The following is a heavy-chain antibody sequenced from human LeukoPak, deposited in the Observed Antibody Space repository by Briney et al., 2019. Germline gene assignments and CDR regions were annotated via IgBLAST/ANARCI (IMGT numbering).Heavy chain of an antibody. CDR2: IRSKANSYAT. J-gene: IGHJ4*02. CDR3: TRLGAVEMATIIGY. D-gene: IGHD5-24*01. V-gene: IGHV3-73*01. Sequence: PGGSLRLSCAASGFTFSGSAMHWVRQASGKGLEWVGRIRSKANSYATAYAASVKGRFTISRDDSKNTAYLQMNSLKTKDTAVYYCTRLGAVEMATIIGYWGQGTLVTVSS. CDR1: GFTFSGSA.